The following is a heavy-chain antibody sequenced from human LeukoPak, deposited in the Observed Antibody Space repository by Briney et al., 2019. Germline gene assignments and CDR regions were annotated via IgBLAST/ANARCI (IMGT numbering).Heavy chain of an antibody. Sequence: GGSLRLSCAASGFTFSSYSMNWVRQAPGKGLEWVSYISSSSTIYYADSVKGRFTISRDNAKNSLYLQMNSLRDEDTAVYYCAKAAGYYYDSSGYYYAEYFQHWGQGTLVTVSS. V-gene: IGHV3-48*02. D-gene: IGHD3-22*01. CDR1: GFTFSSYS. J-gene: IGHJ1*01. CDR2: ISSSSTI. CDR3: AKAAGYYYDSSGYYYAEYFQH.